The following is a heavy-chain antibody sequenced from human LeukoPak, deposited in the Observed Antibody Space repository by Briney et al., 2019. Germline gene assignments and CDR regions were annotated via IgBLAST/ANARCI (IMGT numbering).Heavy chain of an antibody. V-gene: IGHV4-39*01. J-gene: IGHJ4*02. Sequence: SETLSLTCTVSGGAISSSSYYWGWIRQPPGKGLEWIGSIYYSGSTYYNPSLKSRVTISVDTSKNQFSLKLSSVTAADTAVYYCARPNREWELPFWGQGTLVTVSS. CDR1: GGAISSSSYY. CDR2: IYYSGST. CDR3: ARPNREWELPF. D-gene: IGHD1-26*01.